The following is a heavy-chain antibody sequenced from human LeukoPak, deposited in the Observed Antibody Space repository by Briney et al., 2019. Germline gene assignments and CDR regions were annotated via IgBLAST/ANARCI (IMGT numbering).Heavy chain of an antibody. CDR1: GGSISSGGYY. J-gene: IGHJ5*02. Sequence: SQTLSLTCTVSGGSISSGGYYWSWIRQHPGKGLEWIGYIYYSGSTYYNPSLKSRVTISVDTSKNQFSLKLSSVTAADTAVYYCAREVPAAIDNWFDPWGQGTLVTVSS. CDR2: IYYSGST. D-gene: IGHD2-2*01. V-gene: IGHV4-31*03. CDR3: AREVPAAIDNWFDP.